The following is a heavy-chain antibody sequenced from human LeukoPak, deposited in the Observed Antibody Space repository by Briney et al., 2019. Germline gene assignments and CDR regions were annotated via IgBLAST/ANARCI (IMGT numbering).Heavy chain of an antibody. D-gene: IGHD3-22*01. J-gene: IGHJ4*02. Sequence: GGSLRLSCAASGFTFSSYAMSWVRQAPGKGLEWVSAISGSGGSTYYADSVKGRFTISRDNSKNTLYLQMNSLRAEDTAVYYCAKPLSTYYSDRSGYSDYWGQGTLVTVSS. V-gene: IGHV3-23*01. CDR1: GFTFSSYA. CDR3: AKPLSTYYSDRSGYSDY. CDR2: ISGSGGST.